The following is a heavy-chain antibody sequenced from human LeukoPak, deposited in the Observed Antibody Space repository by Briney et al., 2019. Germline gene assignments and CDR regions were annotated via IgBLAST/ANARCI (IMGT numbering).Heavy chain of an antibody. V-gene: IGHV4-39*07. CDR2: IYYSGST. J-gene: IGHJ4*02. CDR3: ARIAGYSSGWSDY. D-gene: IGHD6-19*01. CDR1: GGSISSSSYY. Sequence: PSETLSLTCTVSGGSISSSSYYWGWIRQPPGKGLEWIGSIYYSGSTYYNPSLKSRVTISVDTSKNQFSLKLSSVTAADTAVYYCARIAGYSSGWSDYWGQGTLVTVSS.